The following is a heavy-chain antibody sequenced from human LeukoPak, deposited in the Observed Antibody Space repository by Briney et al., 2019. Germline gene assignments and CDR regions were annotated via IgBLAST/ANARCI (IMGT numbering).Heavy chain of an antibody. CDR3: ARGGESSSLFWDD. D-gene: IGHD6-6*01. CDR2: IKPDGSEK. J-gene: IGHJ4*02. CDR1: GFTLSKKW. Sequence: GGSLRLSCAASGFTLSKKWMTWVRQAPGKGVQGVANIKPDGSEKYYMHSVRGRFAISRDNAKTSLYLQVNSLTDEDTAIYYCARGGESSSLFWDDWGQGTLVTVSS. V-gene: IGHV3-7*01.